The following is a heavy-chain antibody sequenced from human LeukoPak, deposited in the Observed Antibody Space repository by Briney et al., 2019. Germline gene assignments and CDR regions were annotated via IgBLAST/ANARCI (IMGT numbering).Heavy chain of an antibody. D-gene: IGHD2-15*01. CDR3: ARGLGYCSGGRCYSVWFFDY. CDR2: ISTYNGNT. V-gene: IGHV1-18*01. J-gene: IGHJ4*02. CDR1: GYTFTSYG. Sequence: ASVKVSCKASGYTFTSYGISWVRQAPGQGLEWMGWISTYNGNTNYAQNLQGRVTLTTDTSTSTAYMELRSLRSDDTAVYYCARGLGYCSGGRCYSVWFFDYWGQGTLVTVSS.